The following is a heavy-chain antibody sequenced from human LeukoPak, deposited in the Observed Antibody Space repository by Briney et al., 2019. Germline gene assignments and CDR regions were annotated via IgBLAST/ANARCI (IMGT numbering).Heavy chain of an antibody. D-gene: IGHD6-6*01. CDR2: TGNKANSYTT. V-gene: IGHV3-72*01. J-gene: IGHJ6*02. Sequence: GGSLRLSCAASGFTFSDHYMEWVRQAPGKGLEWIGHTGNKANSYTTEYAASVKGRFSISRDDSKNSLYLQMNSLKTEDTAVYYCGRGGYSSSSFYGMGVWGQGTTVTVSS. CDR3: GRGGYSSSSFYGMGV. CDR1: GFTFSDHY.